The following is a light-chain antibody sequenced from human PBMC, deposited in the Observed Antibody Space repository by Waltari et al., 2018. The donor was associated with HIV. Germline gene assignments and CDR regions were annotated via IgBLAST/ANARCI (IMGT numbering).Light chain of an antibody. CDR2: GAS. J-gene: IGKJ4*01. CDR1: QSVNNN. V-gene: IGKV3-15*01. CDR3: QQYNFWPPLT. Sequence: EIVLTQSPATLSVSPGERATLSCSASQSVNNNLAWYQQKPGQVPRLLIYGASTRATGIPARFSGSGSGTEFTLTISSLQSEDFAVYYCQQYNFWPPLTFGGGTKVEIK.